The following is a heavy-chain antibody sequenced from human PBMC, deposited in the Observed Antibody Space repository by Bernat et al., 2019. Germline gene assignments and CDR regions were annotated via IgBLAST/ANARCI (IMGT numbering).Heavy chain of an antibody. CDR3: ARESGDVDTDWGPLRDSMGFDP. J-gene: IGHJ5*02. CDR1: GFTFSSYG. V-gene: IGHV3-33*01. D-gene: IGHD5-18*01. Sequence: QEQLVEPGGGVVQPGRSLRLSCAASGFTFSSYGMHWDRQVPGKGLEWAAVIWYVGSNKYYADSVEGRFTISRDNSKNTLYLQMNSLRAEDTGVYYCARESGDVDTDWGPLRDSMGFDPWGKGTLVSVSS. CDR2: IWYVGSNK.